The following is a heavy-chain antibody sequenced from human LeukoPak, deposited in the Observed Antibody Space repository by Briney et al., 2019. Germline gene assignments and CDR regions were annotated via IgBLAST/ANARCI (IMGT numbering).Heavy chain of an antibody. CDR3: LVFLG. D-gene: IGHD3-3*01. V-gene: IGHV3-7*01. CDR1: GFTFSSHW. Sequence: GGSLRLSCAASGFTFSSHWMNWVRQAPGKGLEWVANIKKDGSAQYYANSVKGRFTISRDNAKSSLYLQMNSLRPEDTAVYYCLVFLGGGQGILVTVSS. J-gene: IGHJ4*02. CDR2: IKKDGSAQ.